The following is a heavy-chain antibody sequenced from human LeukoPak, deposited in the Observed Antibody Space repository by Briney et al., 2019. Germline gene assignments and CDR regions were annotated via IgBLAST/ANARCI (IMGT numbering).Heavy chain of an antibody. Sequence: GGSLRLSCVASGFTFGSYGISWVRQAPGKGLEWVSAIWAGGGATYYADSVKGRFTISRDNSKNTLYLQMNSLRAEDTAVYYCAKDLDYYDSTAHLDYWGQGTLVTVSS. CDR3: AKDLDYYDSTAHLDY. V-gene: IGHV3-23*01. D-gene: IGHD3-22*01. CDR1: GFTFGSYG. J-gene: IGHJ4*02. CDR2: IWAGGGAT.